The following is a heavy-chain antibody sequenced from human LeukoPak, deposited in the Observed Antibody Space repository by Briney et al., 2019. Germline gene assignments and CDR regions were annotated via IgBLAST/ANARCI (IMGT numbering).Heavy chain of an antibody. CDR3: ARHLTYYYDSSPFDY. D-gene: IGHD3-22*01. V-gene: IGHV4-38-2*02. CDR1: GYSISSGYY. J-gene: IGHJ4*02. Sequence: SETLSLTCTVSGYSISSGYYWGWIRQPPGKGLEWIGSIYHSGSTYYNPSLKSRVTISVDTSKNQFSLKLSSVTAADTAVYYCARHLTYYYDSSPFDYWGQGTLVTVSS. CDR2: IYHSGST.